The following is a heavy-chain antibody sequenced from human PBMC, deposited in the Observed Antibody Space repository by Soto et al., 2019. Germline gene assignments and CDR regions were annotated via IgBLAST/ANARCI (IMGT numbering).Heavy chain of an antibody. Sequence: GGSLRLSCAALGFSFSSYTMNWVRQAPGKGLEWVSSINNNSGRKYYADSVKDRFTIPRDNSKNTLFLQMNSLKAEDTAVYFCAKDGDYEYFDYWGQGTQVTVSS. CDR2: INNNSGRK. D-gene: IGHD3-22*01. CDR3: AKDGDYEYFDY. J-gene: IGHJ4*02. V-gene: IGHV3-23*01. CDR1: GFSFSSYT.